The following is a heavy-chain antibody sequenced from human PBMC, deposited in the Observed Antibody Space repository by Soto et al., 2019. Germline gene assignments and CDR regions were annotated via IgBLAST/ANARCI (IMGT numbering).Heavy chain of an antibody. D-gene: IGHD6-19*01. Sequence: QVQLQESGPGLVKPSETLSLTCTVSSDSIAGENWWSWVRQPPGLGLEWIGEVFHTGGTNYIPSPKSRVTMEVDKSKNPFSLKLVSATAADTAGYYCARVFSSGSGWMYYFDFWGRGTLVSFSS. CDR1: SDSIAGENW. J-gene: IGHJ4*02. CDR3: ARVFSSGSGWMYYFDF. V-gene: IGHV4-4*02. CDR2: VFHTGGT.